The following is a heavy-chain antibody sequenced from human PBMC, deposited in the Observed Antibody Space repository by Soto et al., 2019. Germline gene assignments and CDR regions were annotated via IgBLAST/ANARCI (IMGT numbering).Heavy chain of an antibody. V-gene: IGHV1-69*01. CDR3: AKDRGTIFGVVNDAFDI. D-gene: IGHD3-3*01. CDR2: IIPVFGTT. J-gene: IGHJ3*02. Sequence: QVQPVQSGAEVKKPGSSVKVSCKASGGSFTNFAISWVRQAPGQGLEWMGGIIPVFGTTKYAERFQDRVTMTADESTNTAYLDLSSLRSEDTAMYYCAKDRGTIFGVVNDAFDIWGQGTMVTVSS. CDR1: GGSFTNFA.